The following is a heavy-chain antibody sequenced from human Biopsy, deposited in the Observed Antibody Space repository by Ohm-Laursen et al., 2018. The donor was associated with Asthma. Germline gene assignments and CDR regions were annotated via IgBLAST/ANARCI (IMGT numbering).Heavy chain of an antibody. CDR2: ISVYNGNT. Sequence: ASVKVSCKTSGYTFTSSGITWVRQAPGQGLEWMGWISVYNGNTKVAQKLQDRVTMITDTSTSTAYMELRSLRSDDTAVYFCARAVDYSHYYGIDIWGQGTTVTVS. CDR3: ARAVDYSHYYGIDI. CDR1: GYTFTSSG. V-gene: IGHV1-18*01. D-gene: IGHD3-10*01. J-gene: IGHJ6*02.